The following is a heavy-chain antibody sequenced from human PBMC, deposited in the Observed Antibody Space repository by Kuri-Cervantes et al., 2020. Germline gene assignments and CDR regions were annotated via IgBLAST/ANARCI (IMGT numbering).Heavy chain of an antibody. J-gene: IGHJ2*01. CDR3: ARGLGGPYFDL. CDR2: INHSGST. V-gene: IGHV4-34*01. Sequence: GSLRLSCAASGFTFSSYGMHWVRQAPGKGLEWIGEINHSGSTNYNPSLKSRVTISVDTSKNQFSLKVSSVTAADTAVYYCARGLGGPYFDLWGRGTLVTVSS. CDR1: GFTFSSYG.